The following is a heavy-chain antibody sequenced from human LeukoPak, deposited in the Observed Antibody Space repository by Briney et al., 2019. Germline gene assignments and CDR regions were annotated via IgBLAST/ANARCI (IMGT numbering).Heavy chain of an antibody. Sequence: GGSLRLSCAASGFTFSSYWMSWVRQAPGKWLEWVANITQDGGEKYYVDSVKGRFTISRDNAKNSLYLQMNSLRAEDTAVYYCARELRYFDGDYFDYSGQGTLVTVSP. CDR1: GFTFSSYW. V-gene: IGHV3-7*01. D-gene: IGHD3-9*01. CDR2: ITQDGGEK. CDR3: ARELRYFDGDYFDY. J-gene: IGHJ4*02.